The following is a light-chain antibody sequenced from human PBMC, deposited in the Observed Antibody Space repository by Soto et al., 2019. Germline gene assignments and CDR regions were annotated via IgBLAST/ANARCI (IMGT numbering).Light chain of an antibody. V-gene: IGLV2-14*01. CDR1: SIDVGGYNY. Sequence: QSVLTQPASVSGSPGQSITISCTGTSIDVGGYNYVSWYQQHPGTAPKLMIYDVSNPPSGVSNRFSGSKSGNTASLTISGLQAEDEADYYCSSYTSSSTYVVFGGGTKLTVL. J-gene: IGLJ2*01. CDR3: SSYTSSSTYVV. CDR2: DVS.